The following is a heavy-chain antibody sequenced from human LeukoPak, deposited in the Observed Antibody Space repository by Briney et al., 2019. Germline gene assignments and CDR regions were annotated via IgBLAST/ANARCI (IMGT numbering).Heavy chain of an antibody. CDR1: GYTFTGYY. D-gene: IGHD3-9*01. CDR3: ASRRRYDTPPDY. Sequence: ASVKVSCKASGYTFTGYYMHWVRQAPGQGLEWLGRISPNSGGTNYAQKFQGRVTMTRDTSISTAYMELSRLRSDDTAVYYCASRRRYDTPPDYWGQGTLVTVSS. V-gene: IGHV1-2*06. CDR2: ISPNSGGT. J-gene: IGHJ4*02.